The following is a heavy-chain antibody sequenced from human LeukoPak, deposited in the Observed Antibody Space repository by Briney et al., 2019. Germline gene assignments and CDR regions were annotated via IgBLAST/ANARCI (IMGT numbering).Heavy chain of an antibody. D-gene: IGHD6-13*01. CDR3: ARAYSSSWPEFDY. V-gene: IGHV4-59*08. J-gene: IGHJ4*02. Sequence: PSETLSLTCTVSGGSISSYYWSWIRQPPGKGLEWIGYIYYSGSTNYNPSLKGRVTISVDTSKNQFSLKLSSVTAADTAVYYCARAYSSSWPEFDYWGQGTLVTVSS. CDR1: GGSISSYY. CDR2: IYYSGST.